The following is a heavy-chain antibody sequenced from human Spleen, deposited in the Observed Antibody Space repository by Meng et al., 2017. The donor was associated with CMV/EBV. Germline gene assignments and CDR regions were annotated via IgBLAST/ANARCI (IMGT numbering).Heavy chain of an antibody. V-gene: IGHV4-30-4*08. CDR3: ASTLPKPHHYGSGGLDY. CDR1: GGSISSGDYY. J-gene: IGHJ4*02. CDR2: IYYSGST. Sequence: QGRLKGSGPGLVNPYQTPSLPCTVSGGSISSGDYYWSWIRQPPGKGLEWIGYIYYSGSTYYNPSLKSRVTISVDTSKNQFSLKLSSVTAADTAVYYCASTLPKPHHYGSGGLDYWGQGTLVTVSS. D-gene: IGHD3-10*01.